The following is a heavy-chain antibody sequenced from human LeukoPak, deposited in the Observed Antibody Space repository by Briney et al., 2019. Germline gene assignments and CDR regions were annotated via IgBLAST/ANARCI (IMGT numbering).Heavy chain of an antibody. V-gene: IGHV4-61*02. D-gene: IGHD1-26*01. Sequence: SETLSLTCTVSGGSISSGSYYWSWIRQPAGKGLEWIGRIYTSGSTNYNPSLKSRVTISVDTSKNQFSLKLSSVTAADTAVYYCARDGQSGSYPHWGQGTLVTVSS. CDR2: IYTSGST. J-gene: IGHJ4*02. CDR3: ARDGQSGSYPH. CDR1: GGSISSGSYY.